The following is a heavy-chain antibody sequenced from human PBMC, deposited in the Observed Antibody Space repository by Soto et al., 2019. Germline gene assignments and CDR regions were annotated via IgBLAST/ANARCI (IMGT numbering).Heavy chain of an antibody. V-gene: IGHV3-30*03. CDR1: GFPFTTYG. CDR2: ISYDGSNK. Sequence: QVQLVESGGGVVQPGRSLRLSCAASGFPFTTYGMHWVREGPGKGLEWVAVISYDGSNKYYADSVKGRFTISRDNSKNTRYLQMNSLRPEDTALYYCVGGQDYFDSRGQGTLVTVSS. CDR3: VGGQDYFDS. D-gene: IGHD3-10*01. J-gene: IGHJ4*02.